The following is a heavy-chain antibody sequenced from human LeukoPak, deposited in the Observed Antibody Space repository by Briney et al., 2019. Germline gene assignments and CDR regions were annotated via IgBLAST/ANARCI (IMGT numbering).Heavy chain of an antibody. CDR2: VYYSGST. D-gene: IGHD3-10*01. J-gene: IGHJ6*02. CDR3: ARAPPYYYGSGSLGSYHYGMDV. V-gene: IGHV4-59*01. CDR1: GGSLSNYY. Sequence: SETLSLTCTASGGSLSNYYWSWIRQPPGKGLEWIGYVYYSGSTNYNPSLKSRVAISIDTSKNQFSLKLGSVTAADTAMYYCARAPPYYYGSGSLGSYHYGMDVWGQGTTVTVSS.